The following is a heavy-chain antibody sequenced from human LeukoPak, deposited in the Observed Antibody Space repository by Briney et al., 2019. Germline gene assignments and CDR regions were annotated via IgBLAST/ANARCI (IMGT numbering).Heavy chain of an antibody. Sequence: GGSLRLSCAASGFNFSPCAMTWVRQAPGKGLVWVSTITAGTTHIYYADSVKGRFTTSRDDAKTSLYLQLSSLRTEDTAVYYCARDGSGWSRDYWGQGTLVTVSS. D-gene: IGHD6-13*01. V-gene: IGHV3-21*01. CDR1: GFNFSPCA. J-gene: IGHJ4*02. CDR2: ITAGTTHI. CDR3: ARDGSGWSRDY.